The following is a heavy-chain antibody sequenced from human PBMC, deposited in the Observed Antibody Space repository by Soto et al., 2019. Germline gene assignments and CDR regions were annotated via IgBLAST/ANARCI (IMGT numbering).Heavy chain of an antibody. Sequence: SETLSLTCTVSGGSISSYYWSWIRQPAGKGLEWIGRIYTRGSTNYNPSLKSRVTMSVDTSKNQFSLKLSSVTAADTAVYYCARDRVTGYYDRVDMDVWGQGTTVTVSS. J-gene: IGHJ6*02. CDR3: ARDRVTGYYDRVDMDV. CDR2: IYTRGST. D-gene: IGHD3-9*01. CDR1: GGSISSYY. V-gene: IGHV4-4*07.